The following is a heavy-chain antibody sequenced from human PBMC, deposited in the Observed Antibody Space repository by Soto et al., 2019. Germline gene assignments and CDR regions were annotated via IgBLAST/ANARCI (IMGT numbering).Heavy chain of an antibody. CDR3: ARDSVAGTTQGMDV. CDR1: GFTFSSYS. J-gene: IGHJ6*02. CDR2: ISSSSSYI. V-gene: IGHV3-21*01. D-gene: IGHD1-1*01. Sequence: WGSLRLSCAASGFTFSSYSMNWVRQAPGKGLEWVSSISSSSSYIYYADSVKGRFTISRDNAKNSLYLQMNSLRAEDTAVYYCARDSVAGTTQGMDVWGQGTTVTVSS.